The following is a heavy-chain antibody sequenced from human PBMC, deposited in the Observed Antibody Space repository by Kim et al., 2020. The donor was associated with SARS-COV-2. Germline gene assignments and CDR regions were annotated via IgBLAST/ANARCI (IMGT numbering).Heavy chain of an antibody. CDR3: ARMSGGSYQGRYFDY. D-gene: IGHD1-26*01. J-gene: IGHJ4*02. CDR1: GGSISSSSYY. CDR2: IYYSGST. V-gene: IGHV4-39*01. Sequence: SETLSLTCTVSGGSISSSSYYWGWIRQPPGKGLEWIGSIYYSGSTYYNPSLKSRVTISVDTSKNQFSLKLSSVTAADTAVYYCARMSGGSYQGRYFDYWGQGTLVTVSS.